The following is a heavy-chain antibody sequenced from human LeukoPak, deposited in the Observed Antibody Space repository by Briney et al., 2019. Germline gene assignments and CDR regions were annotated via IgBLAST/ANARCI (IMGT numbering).Heavy chain of an antibody. CDR2: ISYSGST. D-gene: IGHD6-19*01. J-gene: IGHJ4*02. V-gene: IGHV4-39*01. CDR1: GGSISSSSYY. CDR3: ARSAGVAVAGGIFDY. Sequence: SETLSLTCTVSGGSISSSSYYWGWIRHPPGKGLVWTGSISYSGSTYYKPSLKSRVTISVDTSKNQFSLKLSSVTAADTAVYFCARSAGVAVAGGIFDYWGQGTLVTVSS.